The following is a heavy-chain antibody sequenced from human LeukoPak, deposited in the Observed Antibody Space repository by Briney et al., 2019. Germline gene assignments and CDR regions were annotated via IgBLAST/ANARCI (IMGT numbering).Heavy chain of an antibody. D-gene: IGHD6-13*01. Sequence: GASVKVSCKASGYTFTSYAMNWVRQAPGQGLEWMGWINTNTGNPTYAQGFTGRFVFSFDTSVSTAYLQISSLKAEDTAVYYCARDLPKNAGVGSSSWDPLYYYYGMDVWGQGTTVTVSS. CDR1: GYTFTSYA. V-gene: IGHV7-4-1*02. CDR3: ARDLPKNAGVGSSSWDPLYYYYGMDV. CDR2: INTNTGNP. J-gene: IGHJ6*02.